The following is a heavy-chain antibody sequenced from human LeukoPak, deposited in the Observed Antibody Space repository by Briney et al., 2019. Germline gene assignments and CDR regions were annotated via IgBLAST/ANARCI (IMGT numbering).Heavy chain of an antibody. CDR3: AKDYCSGGSCQVRYFDY. Sequence: GGSLRLSCAASGFTFSSYGMHWVRQAPGKGLEWVADISYDGSSKYYADSVEGRFTISRDNSKNTLYLQMNSLRADDTAVYYCAKDYCSGGSCQVRYFDYWGQGTLVTVSS. V-gene: IGHV3-30*18. D-gene: IGHD2-15*01. CDR1: GFTFSSYG. CDR2: ISYDGSSK. J-gene: IGHJ4*02.